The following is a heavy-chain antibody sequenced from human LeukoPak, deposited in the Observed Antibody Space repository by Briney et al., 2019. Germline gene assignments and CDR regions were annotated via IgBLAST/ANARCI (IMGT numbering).Heavy chain of an antibody. D-gene: IGHD2-8*01. CDR1: GGSISSGDYY. Sequence: SETLSLTCTVSGGSISSGDYYWSWIRQPPGKCVEWIGYIYYSGSTYYNPSLKSRVTISVDTSKNQFSLKLSSVTAADTAVYYCARKGCTNGVCSPWNRYYYYMDVWGKGTTVTVSS. CDR3: ARKGCTNGVCSPWNRYYYYMDV. J-gene: IGHJ6*03. V-gene: IGHV4-30-4*08. CDR2: IYYSGST.